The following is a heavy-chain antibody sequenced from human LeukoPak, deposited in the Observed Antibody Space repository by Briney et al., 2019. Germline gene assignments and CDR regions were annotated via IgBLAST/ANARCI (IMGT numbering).Heavy chain of an antibody. CDR3: ARVSGESKYRPCDS. Sequence: GGSLRLSCTASGFAFSDYWMMWVRQAPVKGLEWVATVKKDESDRSYVDSVKGRFTISRDNAKNSLYLQMDSLRPEDTAVYYCARVSGESKYRPCDSWGQGTLVTVSS. D-gene: IGHD2-2*02. CDR1: GFAFSDYW. CDR2: VKKDESDR. J-gene: IGHJ5*01. V-gene: IGHV3-7*01.